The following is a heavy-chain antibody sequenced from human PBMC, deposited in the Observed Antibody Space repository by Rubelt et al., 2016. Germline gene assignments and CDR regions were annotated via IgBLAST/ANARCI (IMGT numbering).Heavy chain of an antibody. V-gene: IGHV4-39*01. J-gene: IGHJ5*02. CDR2: VFYSGDT. Sequence: QPQLQESGPGLVKPSETLSLTCSVSGDSISGSNNYWAWIRQPPEKGLEWIGSVFYSGDTYYNPSLKSRVTIAVDTSKNNCSLRLGFGTASDTAGYYCARQLVVGVSLVMHDWFDPWGQGTLVTVSS. D-gene: IGHD1-26*01. CDR3: ARQLVVGVSLVMHDWFDP. CDR1: GDSISGSNNY.